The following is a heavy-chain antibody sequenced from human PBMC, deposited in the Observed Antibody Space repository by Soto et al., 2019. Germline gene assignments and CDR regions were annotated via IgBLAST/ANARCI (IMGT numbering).Heavy chain of an antibody. Sequence: GGSLRLSCAASGFTFSSYDMHWVLQATGKGLEWVSAIGTAGDTYYPGSVKGRFTISRENAKNSLYLQMNSLRAGDTAVYYCARASGGGVTTNYYYGMDVWGKGTTVPVS. CDR1: GFTFSSYD. CDR3: ARASGGGVTTNYYYGMDV. J-gene: IGHJ6*04. CDR2: IGTAGDT. V-gene: IGHV3-13*01. D-gene: IGHD4-17*01.